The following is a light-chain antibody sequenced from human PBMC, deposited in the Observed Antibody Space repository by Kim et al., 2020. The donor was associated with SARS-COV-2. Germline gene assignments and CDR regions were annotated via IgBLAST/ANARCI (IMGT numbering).Light chain of an antibody. CDR2: DAS. CDR1: QSIASY. V-gene: IGKV3-11*01. Sequence: LALSPGERATLSGRARQSIASYLAWYQQKPGQAPRLLIYDASNRASGIPARFSGSGSGTDFTLTISSLEPEDFAVYYCQQRSNWLTFGGGTKLEI. J-gene: IGKJ4*01. CDR3: QQRSNWLT.